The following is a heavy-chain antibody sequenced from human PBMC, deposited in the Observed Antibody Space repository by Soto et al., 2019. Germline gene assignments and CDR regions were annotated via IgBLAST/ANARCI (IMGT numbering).Heavy chain of an antibody. CDR1: GFSLSTSGVG. CDR3: AHNYDILTGRKLEFDY. D-gene: IGHD3-9*01. J-gene: IGHJ4*02. V-gene: IGHV2-5*02. Sequence: SGPTLVNPTQTLTLTCTFSGFSLSTSGVGVGWIRQPPGKALEWLALIYWDDDKRYSPSLKSRLTITKDTSKNQVVLTMTNMDPVDTATYYCAHNYDILTGRKLEFDYWGQGTLVTVSS. CDR2: IYWDDDK.